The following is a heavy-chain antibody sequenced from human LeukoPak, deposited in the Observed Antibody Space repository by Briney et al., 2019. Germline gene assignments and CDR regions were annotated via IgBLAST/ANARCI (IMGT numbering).Heavy chain of an antibody. Sequence: PGGSLRLSCAASVFTFTDYNLNWVRQAPGKGLEWVSSISSNDVYIYYADSVQGRFTVSRDNARNSLYLQMNSLRVDDTAVYYCARSASGPLDCWGQGTLVTVSS. CDR1: VFTFTDYN. V-gene: IGHV3-21*06. CDR2: ISSNDVYI. J-gene: IGHJ4*02. D-gene: IGHD2-8*02. CDR3: ARSASGPLDC.